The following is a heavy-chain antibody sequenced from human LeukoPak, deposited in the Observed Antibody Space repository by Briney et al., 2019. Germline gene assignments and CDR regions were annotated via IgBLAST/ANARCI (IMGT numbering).Heavy chain of an antibody. CDR1: GGTFSSYD. CDR3: ARGGYSNYAYFDY. V-gene: IGHV1-69*13. J-gene: IGHJ4*02. Sequence: ASVKVSCKASGGTFSSYDISWVRQAPGQGLEWMGGIIPIFGTANYAQKFQGRVTITADESTSTAYMELSSLRSEDTAVYYCARGGYSNYAYFDYWGQGTLVTVSS. CDR2: IIPIFGTA. D-gene: IGHD4-11*01.